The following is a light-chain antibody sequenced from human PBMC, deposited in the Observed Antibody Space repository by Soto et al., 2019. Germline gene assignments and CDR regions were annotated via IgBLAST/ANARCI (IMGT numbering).Light chain of an antibody. J-gene: IGKJ1*01. CDR1: QSVSSSY. CDR3: QQYGSSAWT. V-gene: IGKV3-20*01. CDR2: GAS. Sequence: ENVLTQSPGTLSLSTGERATLSCRASQSVSSSYLAWYQQKPGQAPRLLIYGASSRATGIPDRFSGSGSGTDFTLTISRLEPEDFAVYYCQQYGSSAWTFGQGTKVDI.